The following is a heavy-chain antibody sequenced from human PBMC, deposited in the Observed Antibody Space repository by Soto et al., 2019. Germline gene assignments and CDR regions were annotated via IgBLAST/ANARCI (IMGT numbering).Heavy chain of an antibody. CDR2: IWYDGSNK. J-gene: IGHJ4*02. CDR1: GFTFSSYG. CDR3: ARDKGYYGSGSYFDY. V-gene: IGHV3-33*01. D-gene: IGHD3-10*01. Sequence: GGSLRLSCAASGFTFSSYGMHWVRQAPGKGLEWVAVIWYDGSNKYYADSVKGRFTISRDNSKNTLYLQMNSLGAEDTAVYYCARDKGYYGSGSYFDYWGQGTLVTVSS.